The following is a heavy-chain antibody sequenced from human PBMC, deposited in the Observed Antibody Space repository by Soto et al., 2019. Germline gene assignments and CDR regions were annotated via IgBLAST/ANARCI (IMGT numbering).Heavy chain of an antibody. CDR3: ASAPAYYESSGYYPFDY. Sequence: QVQLVQSGAEVKKPGSSVKGYCKASGGTFSSYAISWERQASGQGLEWMGGIIPIFGTANYAQKFQGRVTITADDTTRTAYMALSSLSSEDTAVYYWASAPAYYESSGYYPFDYWGKGTLFMVSS. J-gene: IGHJ4*02. D-gene: IGHD3-22*01. CDR1: GGTFSSYA. V-gene: IGHV1-69*01. CDR2: IIPIFGTA.